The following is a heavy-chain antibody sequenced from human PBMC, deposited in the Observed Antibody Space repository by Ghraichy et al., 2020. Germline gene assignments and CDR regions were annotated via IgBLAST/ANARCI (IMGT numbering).Heavy chain of an antibody. J-gene: IGHJ4*02. CDR2: ISSSGSTI. V-gene: IGHV3-11*01. Sequence: GGSLRLSCAASGFTFSDYYMSWIRQAPGKGLEWVSYISSSGSTIYYADSVKGRFTISRDNAKNSLYLQMNSLRAEDTAVYYCARTPQWLPQTWYFDYWGQGTLVTVSS. CDR3: ARTPQWLPQTWYFDY. D-gene: IGHD6-19*01. CDR1: GFTFSDYY.